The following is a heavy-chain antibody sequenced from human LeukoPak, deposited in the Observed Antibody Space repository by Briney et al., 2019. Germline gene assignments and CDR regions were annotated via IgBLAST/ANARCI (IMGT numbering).Heavy chain of an antibody. V-gene: IGHV1-69*05. CDR1: GGTFSSYA. CDR2: IIPIFGTA. Sequence: GASVKVSCKASGGTFSSYAISWVRQAPGQGLEWMGRIIPIFGTANYAQKFQGRVTITTDESTSTAYMELSSLRSEDTAVYYCARDRCYDSSGLQFDYWGQGTLVTVSS. J-gene: IGHJ4*02. CDR3: ARDRCYDSSGLQFDY. D-gene: IGHD3-22*01.